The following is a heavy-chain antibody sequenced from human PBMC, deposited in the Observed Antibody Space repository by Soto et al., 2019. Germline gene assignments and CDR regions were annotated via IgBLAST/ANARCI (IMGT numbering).Heavy chain of an antibody. V-gene: IGHV3-30-3*01. CDR1: GFTFSSYA. D-gene: IGHD6-19*01. Sequence: PGGSLRLSCAASGFTFSSYAVHWVRQAPGKGLEWVAVISYDGSNKYYADSVKGRFTISRDNSKNTLYLQMNSLRAEDTAVYYCARSIAVAARLGYWGQGTLVTVSS. CDR3: ARSIAVAARLGY. CDR2: ISYDGSNK. J-gene: IGHJ4*02.